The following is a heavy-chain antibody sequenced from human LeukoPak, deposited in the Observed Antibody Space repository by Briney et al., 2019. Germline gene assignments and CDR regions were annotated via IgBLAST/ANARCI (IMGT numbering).Heavy chain of an antibody. Sequence: GGSLRLSCAASGFTFSSYGMHWVRQAPGKGLEWVSSIRSKAYGGTTEYAASVKGRFTFSRDDSKSIAYLQMNSLKTEDTAVYYCTRGYRSGTINPFFDYWGQGTLVTVSS. D-gene: IGHD1-7*01. CDR2: IRSKAYGGTT. CDR3: TRGYRSGTINPFFDY. CDR1: GFTFSSYG. V-gene: IGHV3-49*04. J-gene: IGHJ4*02.